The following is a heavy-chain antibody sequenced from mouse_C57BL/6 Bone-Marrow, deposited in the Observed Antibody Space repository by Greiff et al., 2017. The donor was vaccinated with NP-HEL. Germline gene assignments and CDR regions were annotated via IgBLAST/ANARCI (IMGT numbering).Heavy chain of an antibody. V-gene: IGHV2-2*01. CDR2: IWSGGST. D-gene: IGHD2-1*01. CDR3: ARKAYGKGYYYAMDY. Sequence: QVQLKESGPGLVQPSQSLSITCTVSGFSLTSYGVHWVRQSPGKGLEWLGVIWSGGSTDYNAAFISRLSISKDNSKSQVFFKMNSLQADDTAIYYCARKAYGKGYYYAMDYWGQGTSVTVSS. CDR1: GFSLTSYG. J-gene: IGHJ4*01.